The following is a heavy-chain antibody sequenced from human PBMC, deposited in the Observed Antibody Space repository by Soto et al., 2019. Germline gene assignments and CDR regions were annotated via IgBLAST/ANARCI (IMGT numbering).Heavy chain of an antibody. CDR1: GDSVSSNSAA. CDR3: ARIHSSSSSDMDV. V-gene: IGHV6-1*01. Sequence: SPTLSLPCVISGDSVSSNSAAWNWIRQSPSRGLEWLGRTYYRSKWYNNYAVSVKSRLTMNPDTSKNQLSLQLNSVTPEDTAVYYCARIHSSSSSDMDVWGQGTTVTVSS. D-gene: IGHD6-6*01. J-gene: IGHJ6*02. CDR2: TYYRSKWYN.